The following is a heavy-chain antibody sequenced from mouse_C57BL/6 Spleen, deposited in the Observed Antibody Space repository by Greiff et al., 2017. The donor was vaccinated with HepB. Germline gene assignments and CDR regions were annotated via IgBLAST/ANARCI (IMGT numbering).Heavy chain of an antibody. J-gene: IGHJ2*01. V-gene: IGHV1-64*01. Sequence: VQLQQPGAELVKPGASVKLSCKASGYTFTSYWMHWVKQRPGQGLEWIGMIHPNSGSTNYNEKFKSKATLTVDKSSSTAYMQLSSLTSEDSAVYYCARDYYGSSGCYFDYWGQGTTLTVSS. D-gene: IGHD1-1*01. CDR3: ARDYYGSSGCYFDY. CDR1: GYTFTSYW. CDR2: IHPNSGST.